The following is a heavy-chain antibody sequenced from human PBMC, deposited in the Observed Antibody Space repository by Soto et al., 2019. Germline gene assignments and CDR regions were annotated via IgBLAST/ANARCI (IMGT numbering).Heavy chain of an antibody. CDR3: ARGGYRTLAWFDP. V-gene: IGHV4-59*11. CDR2: IYHSGTT. J-gene: IGHJ5*02. CDR1: GGSISNHY. D-gene: IGHD6-13*01. Sequence: QVQVQESGPGLVKPSETQSLTCTVSGGSISNHYWSWIRQSPGKGLEWIANIYHSGTTNYNLSLKGRVTISIDSSKNQVSLKLNSVTAADTAVYYCARGGYRTLAWFDPWGQGTLVTVSS.